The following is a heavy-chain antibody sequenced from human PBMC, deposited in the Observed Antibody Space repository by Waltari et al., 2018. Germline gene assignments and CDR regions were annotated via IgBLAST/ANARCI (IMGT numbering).Heavy chain of an antibody. CDR3: ASAPYCGGDCYSGYYFDF. J-gene: IGHJ4*02. V-gene: IGHV3-7*01. Sequence: EVQLVESGGGLVHPGGSLRLSCAASGFTVSSYWMSWVRQDPGTGLAWVSNIKQDGSGKYYVESVKGGCTIIRVNAKKSIDLQMNSMRVEETAGYYCASAPYCGGDCYSGYYFDFWGQGTLVTVSS. D-gene: IGHD2-21*02. CDR2: IKQDGSGK. CDR1: GFTVSSYW.